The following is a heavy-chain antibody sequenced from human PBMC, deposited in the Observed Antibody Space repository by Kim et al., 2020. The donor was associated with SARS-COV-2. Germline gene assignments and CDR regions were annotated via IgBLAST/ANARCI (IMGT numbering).Heavy chain of an antibody. CDR1: GFTFSSYT. CDR3: ARDDLWFGECIDY. J-gene: IGHJ4*02. V-gene: IGHV3-48*02. CDR2: ISSSGSTI. D-gene: IGHD3-10*01. Sequence: GGSLRLSCAASGFTFSSYTMNWVRQAPGKGLEWVSYISSSGSTIYYADSVKGRFTISRDNAKNSLYLQMNSLRDEDTAVYYCARDDLWFGECIDYWGQGTLVTVSS.